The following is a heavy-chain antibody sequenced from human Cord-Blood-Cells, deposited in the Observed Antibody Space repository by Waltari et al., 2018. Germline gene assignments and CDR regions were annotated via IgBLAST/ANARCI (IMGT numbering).Heavy chain of an antibody. CDR3: ARDLPIGGGVDAFDI. J-gene: IGHJ3*02. D-gene: IGHD3-16*01. V-gene: IGHV1-69*01. Sequence: QVQLLQSGAEVKKPGSSVKVSCTASGATFSSHAISWVRPPRGQGLEWKGGIIPIVGTANYAQKFQGRVTITADESTSTAYMELSSLRSEDTAVYYCARDLPIGGGVDAFDIWGQGTMVTVSS. CDR1: GATFSSHA. CDR2: IIPIVGTA.